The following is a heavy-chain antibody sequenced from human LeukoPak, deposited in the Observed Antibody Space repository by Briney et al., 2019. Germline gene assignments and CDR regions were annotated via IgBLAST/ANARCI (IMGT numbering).Heavy chain of an antibody. CDR1: GGSISSSSYY. CDR2: IYYSGST. CDR3: AILPPSDYYYYMDV. J-gene: IGHJ6*03. V-gene: IGHV4-39*01. Sequence: PSETLSLTCTVSGGSISSSSYYWGWIRQPPGKGLEWIGSIYYSGSTYYNPSLKSRVTISVDTSKNQFSLKLSSVTAADTAVYYCAILPPSDYYYYMDVWGKGTTVTVSS. D-gene: IGHD2-2*01.